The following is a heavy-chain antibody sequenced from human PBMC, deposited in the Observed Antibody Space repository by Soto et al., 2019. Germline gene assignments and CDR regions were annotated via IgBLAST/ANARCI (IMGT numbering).Heavy chain of an antibody. D-gene: IGHD4-17*01. J-gene: IGHJ2*01. CDR2: IWYDGSNK. Sequence: GGSLRLSCAASGFTFSSYGMHWVRKAPGKGLEWVAVIWYDGSNKYYADSVKGRFTISRDNSKNTLYLQMNSLRAEDTAVYYCARGSPGRTVRWYFDLWGRGTLVTVSS. CDR1: GFTFSSYG. V-gene: IGHV3-33*01. CDR3: ARGSPGRTVRWYFDL.